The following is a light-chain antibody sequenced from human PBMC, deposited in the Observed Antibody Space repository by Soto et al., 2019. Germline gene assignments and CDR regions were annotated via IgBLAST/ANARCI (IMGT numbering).Light chain of an antibody. CDR2: GAS. CDR3: QQYRNWPPRT. J-gene: IGKJ4*01. V-gene: IGKV3-15*01. Sequence: EIVMTQSPATLSVSPGETATLSCRASQSVGSAVAWYQHKPGQAPRLLIVGASIRATGVPGRFSGGGSGTEFSLTISGLQSEDFVVTYSQQYRNWPPRTFGEGTTVEIK. CDR1: QSVGSA.